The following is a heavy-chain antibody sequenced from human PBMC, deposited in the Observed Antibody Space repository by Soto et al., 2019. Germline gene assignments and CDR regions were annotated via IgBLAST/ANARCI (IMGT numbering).Heavy chain of an antibody. CDR2: ITGSGGAT. CDR3: AKGSASGSPYYFDP. CDR1: GFTFSSYA. D-gene: IGHD6-25*01. J-gene: IGHJ4*02. V-gene: IGHV3-23*01. Sequence: GGSLRLSCAASGFTFSSYAMSWVRQAPGKGLEWVSAITGSGGATFHADSVKGRFTISRDNSKNTLYLQMNSLRAEDTAVYYCAKGSASGSPYYFDPWGQGALVTVSS.